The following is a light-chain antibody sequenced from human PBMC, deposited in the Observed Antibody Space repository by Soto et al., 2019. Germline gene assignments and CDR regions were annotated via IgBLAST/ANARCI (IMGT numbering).Light chain of an antibody. V-gene: IGKV3-15*01. CDR1: QSINNN. CDR2: GIS. CDR3: QQYSQWPIT. J-gene: IGKJ5*01. Sequence: EIFLKQSPAPLSVSPGESATLSCRSSQSINNNYLAWYQQKPGQAPSLLIYGISTRATGVPARFSGSGSGTEFTLTISSLQSEDFAVYSCQQYSQWPITFGQGRRLEIK.